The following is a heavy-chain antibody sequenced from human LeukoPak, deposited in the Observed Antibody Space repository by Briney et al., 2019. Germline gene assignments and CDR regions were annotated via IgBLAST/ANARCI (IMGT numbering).Heavy chain of an antibody. CDR1: GGSFSGYY. V-gene: IGHV4-34*01. CDR3: ARGGKWELLRPYFDY. CDR2: INHSGST. Sequence: TSETLSLTCAVYGGSFSGYYWSWIRQPPGKGLEWIGEINHSGSTNYNPSLKSRVTISVDTSKNQFSLKLSSVTAADTAVYYCARGGKWELLRPYFDYWGQGTLVTVSS. D-gene: IGHD1-26*01. J-gene: IGHJ4*02.